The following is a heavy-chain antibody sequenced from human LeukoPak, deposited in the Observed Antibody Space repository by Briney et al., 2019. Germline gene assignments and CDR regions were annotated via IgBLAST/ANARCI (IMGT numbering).Heavy chain of an antibody. CDR1: GFTFSSYA. Sequence: AGASLRLSCAASGFTFSSYAMSWVRQAPGKGLEWVSAISGSGGNTYYADSVKGRFTISRDNSKNTLYLQMNSLRAEDTAVYYCAKTYYYDSSGYTYFDYWGQGTLVTVSS. V-gene: IGHV3-23*01. D-gene: IGHD3-22*01. J-gene: IGHJ4*02. CDR2: ISGSGGNT. CDR3: AKTYYYDSSGYTYFDY.